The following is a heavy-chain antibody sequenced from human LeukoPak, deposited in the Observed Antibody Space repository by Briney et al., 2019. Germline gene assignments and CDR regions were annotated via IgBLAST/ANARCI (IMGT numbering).Heavy chain of an antibody. CDR3: ARRIAAAGTGASDI. Sequence: GASVKVSCKASGYPFSSHGINWVRQAPGQGLEWMGWISGYNGNTDYAQKFQGRVTMTTDTSTSTAYMELRSLRSDDTAVYYCARRIAAAGTGASDIWGQGTMVTVSS. CDR2: ISGYNGNT. CDR1: GYPFSSHG. V-gene: IGHV1-18*01. D-gene: IGHD6-13*01. J-gene: IGHJ3*02.